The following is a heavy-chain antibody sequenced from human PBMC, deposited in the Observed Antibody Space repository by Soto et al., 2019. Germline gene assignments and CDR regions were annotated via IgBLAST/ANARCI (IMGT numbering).Heavy chain of an antibody. CDR2: ITYDGSFQ. J-gene: IGHJ4*02. CDR3: AKDRVGGTFYTPLAF. D-gene: IGHD1-7*01. V-gene: IGHV3-30*18. CDR1: GFNFDNYG. Sequence: PGGSLRLSCQASGFNFDNYGMHWVRQAPGKGLEWVAVITYDGSFQYYADSVKGRFPISRDNSENTLSLHLNTLKPEDTTVYHCAKDRVGGTFYTPLAFWGPGTLVTVSS.